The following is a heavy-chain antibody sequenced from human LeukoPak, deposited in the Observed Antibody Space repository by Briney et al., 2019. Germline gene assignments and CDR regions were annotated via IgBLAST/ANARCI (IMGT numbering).Heavy chain of an antibody. D-gene: IGHD3-3*01. CDR3: ARGVRFLEWADRETPSHFDP. V-gene: IGHV1-46*03. J-gene: IGHJ5*02. CDR2: INPSVGST. Sequence: ASVKVSCKASGYTFTSYYMNWVRQAPGQGLEWMGIINPSVGSTSYAQKFQGRVTMTRDASTSTVYMELSSLRSEDTAVYYCARGVRFLEWADRETPSHFDPWGQGTLVTVSS. CDR1: GYTFTSYY.